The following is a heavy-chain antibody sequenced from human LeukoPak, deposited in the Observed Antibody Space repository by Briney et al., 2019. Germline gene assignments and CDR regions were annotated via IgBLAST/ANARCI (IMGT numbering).Heavy chain of an antibody. CDR3: AKGLQQLVPFWFDP. CDR2: ISGSGGRT. J-gene: IGHJ5*02. D-gene: IGHD6-13*01. Sequence: GGSLRLSCAASGFTLSSYAMSWVRQAPGKGLEWVSAISGSGGRTYYADSVKGRFTISRDNSKNTLYLQMNSLRAEDTAVYYCAKGLQQLVPFWFDPWGQGTLVTVS. CDR1: GFTLSSYA. V-gene: IGHV3-23*01.